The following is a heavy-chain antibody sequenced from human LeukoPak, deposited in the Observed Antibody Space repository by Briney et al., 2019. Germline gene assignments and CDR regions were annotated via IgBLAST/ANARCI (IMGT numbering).Heavy chain of an antibody. Sequence: ASVKVSCTASGYTFTSYDINWVRQATGQGLEWMGWMNPNSGNTGYAQKFQGRVTMTRNTSISTAYMELSSLRSEDTAVYYCARATRTMIVVASPAAYYFDYWGQGTLVTVSS. V-gene: IGHV1-8*01. J-gene: IGHJ4*02. CDR1: GYTFTSYD. D-gene: IGHD3-22*01. CDR3: ARATRTMIVVASPAAYYFDY. CDR2: MNPNSGNT.